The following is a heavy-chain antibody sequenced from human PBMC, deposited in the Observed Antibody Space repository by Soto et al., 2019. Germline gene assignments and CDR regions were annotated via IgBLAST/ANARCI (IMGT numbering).Heavy chain of an antibody. J-gene: IGHJ4*02. CDR3: ARDLEFRDGNISHLDY. CDR1: GGTFRNHV. D-gene: IGHD3-10*01. CDR2: IIPIIGTP. Sequence: QVQLVQSGAGVKKPGSSVKVSCKASGGTFRNHVFNWVRQAPGQGLEWMGGIIPIIGTPNYAQKFQGRVTITADASTNTVYLDVSSLRSQDTAVYYCARDLEFRDGNISHLDYWGQGTLVTVSS. V-gene: IGHV1-69*01.